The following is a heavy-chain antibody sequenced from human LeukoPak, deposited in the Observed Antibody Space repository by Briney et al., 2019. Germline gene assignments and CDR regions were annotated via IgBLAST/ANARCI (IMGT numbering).Heavy chain of an antibody. CDR3: AKGGGYSGDYVSAY. V-gene: IGHV3-23*01. D-gene: IGHD4-17*01. J-gene: IGHJ4*02. CDR1: GFTVSSTY. Sequence: GGSLRLSCAASGFTVSSTYMAWVRQAPGKGLEWVSALSGSGGGTHYADAVKGRFTISRDNSKNTLYLQMNSLRAADTAVYYCAKGGGYSGDYVSAYWGQGTLVTVSS. CDR2: LSGSGGGT.